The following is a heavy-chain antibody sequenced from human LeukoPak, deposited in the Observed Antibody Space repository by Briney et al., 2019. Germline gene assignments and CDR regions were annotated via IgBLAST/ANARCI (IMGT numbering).Heavy chain of an antibody. Sequence: GGSLRLSCAASGFTFSSYGMHWVRQAPGEGLVWVSRIDPDGSTTNYAESVKGRFTTSRDNAKNTVYLQMNSLRAEDTALYYCTRVQAGRSGLMDVWGRGTTVTVSS. V-gene: IGHV3-74*01. D-gene: IGHD2-8*02. J-gene: IGHJ6*02. CDR3: TRVQAGRSGLMDV. CDR2: IDPDGSTT. CDR1: GFTFSSYG.